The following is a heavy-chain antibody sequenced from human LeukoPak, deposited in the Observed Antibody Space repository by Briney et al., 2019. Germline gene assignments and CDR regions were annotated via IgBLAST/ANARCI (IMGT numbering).Heavy chain of an antibody. V-gene: IGHV3-48*03. CDR3: ARTLTFDY. J-gene: IGHJ4*02. D-gene: IGHD3-9*01. CDR1: GFSFSTYE. Sequence: GGSLRLSCAASGFSFSTYEMNWVRQARGKGVEWVSFISSSGSSIQYADSVKGRFTISRDNAKNSLYLQMNSLRAEDTAVYYCARTLTFDYWGQGTLVTVSS. CDR2: ISSSGSSI.